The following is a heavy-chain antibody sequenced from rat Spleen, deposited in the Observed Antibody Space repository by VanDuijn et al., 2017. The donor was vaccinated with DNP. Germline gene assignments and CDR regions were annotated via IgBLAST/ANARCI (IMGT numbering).Heavy chain of an antibody. CDR2: ITTGGVNT. J-gene: IGHJ2*01. V-gene: IGHV5S13*01. D-gene: IGHD1-5*01. Sequence: EVQLVESGGGLVQPGRSLKLSCVASKFTFRYYGMAWVRQAPTKGLEWVASITTGGVNTYYGDSVKGRFTISRDNTKSTLCLQMDSLRSEDTATYYCARQRYNYYFDYWGQGVMVTVSS. CDR1: KFTFRYYG. CDR3: ARQRYNYYFDY.